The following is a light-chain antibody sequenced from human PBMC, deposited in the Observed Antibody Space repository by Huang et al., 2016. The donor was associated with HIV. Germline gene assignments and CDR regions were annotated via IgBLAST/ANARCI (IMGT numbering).Light chain of an antibody. CDR2: AAS. Sequence: DIQITQSPSSLSESVGDRISITCRASQTIITFLNWYQQQPGKAPKLLIYAASNLQSGVPSRFSGTGSGTHFTLTVTGLQPDDFATYFCQQTSSVPLTFGGGTRVE. V-gene: IGKV1-39*01. CDR1: QTIITF. CDR3: QQTSSVPLT. J-gene: IGKJ4*01.